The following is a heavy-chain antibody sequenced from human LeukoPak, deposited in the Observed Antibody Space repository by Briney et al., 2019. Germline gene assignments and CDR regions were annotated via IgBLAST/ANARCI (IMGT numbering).Heavy chain of an antibody. Sequence: PGGSLRLSCGASGFTFSDYYMSWIRQAPGKGLEWVSYISTTATTIYYADSVKGRFTISRDNAKNSLYLQMNSLRAEDTAVYYCARDQYYYGSGTDYWGQGTLVTVSS. CDR3: ARDQYYYGSGTDY. V-gene: IGHV3-11*04. D-gene: IGHD3-10*01. J-gene: IGHJ4*02. CDR2: ISTTATTI. CDR1: GFTFSDYY.